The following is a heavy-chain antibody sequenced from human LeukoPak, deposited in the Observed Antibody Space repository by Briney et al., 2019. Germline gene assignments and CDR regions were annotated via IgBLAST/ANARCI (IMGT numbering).Heavy chain of an antibody. D-gene: IGHD3-22*01. CDR3: ARDYYDSSGYWYWFDP. J-gene: IGHJ5*02. Sequence: PSETLSLTCTVSGGSISSYYWSWIWQPPGKGLEWIGYIYYSGSTNYNPSLKRRVTISVDTSKNQFSLKLSSVTAADTAVYYCARDYYDSSGYWYWFDPWGQGTLVTVSS. V-gene: IGHV4-59*01. CDR1: GGSISSYY. CDR2: IYYSGST.